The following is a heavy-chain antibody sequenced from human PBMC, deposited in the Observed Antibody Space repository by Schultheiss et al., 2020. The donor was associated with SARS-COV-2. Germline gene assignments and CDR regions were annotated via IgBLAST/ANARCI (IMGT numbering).Heavy chain of an antibody. CDR1: GFSLSTSGMC. V-gene: IGHV2-70*11. J-gene: IGHJ3*02. Sequence: SGPTLVKPTQTLTLTCTFSGFSLSTSGMCVSWIRQPPGKALECLARIDWDDDKYYIKSLNTRLTISKDTSKNQVVLTMTNMDPVVTATYYCARIRTFGVVPNAFDIWGQGTMVTVSS. CDR2: IDWDDDK. CDR3: ARIRTFGVVPNAFDI. D-gene: IGHD3-3*01.